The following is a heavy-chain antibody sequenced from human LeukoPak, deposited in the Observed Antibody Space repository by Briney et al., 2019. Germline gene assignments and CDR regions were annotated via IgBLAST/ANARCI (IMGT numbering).Heavy chain of an antibody. CDR2: ISGSGGST. Sequence: GGSLRLSCAASGFTFSSYAMSWVRQAPGKGLEWVSPISGSGGSTYYADSVKGRFTISRDNSKNTLYLQMNSLRAEDTAVYYCAKDDSPPLPRISKAGFRFRDDAFDIWGQGTMVTVSS. V-gene: IGHV3-23*01. J-gene: IGHJ3*02. CDR3: AKDDSPPLPRISKAGFRFRDDAFDI. CDR1: GFTFSSYA. D-gene: IGHD3-10*01.